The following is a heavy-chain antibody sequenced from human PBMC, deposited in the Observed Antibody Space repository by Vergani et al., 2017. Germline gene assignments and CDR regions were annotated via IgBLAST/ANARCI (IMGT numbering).Heavy chain of an antibody. Sequence: QVQLQESGPGLVKPSQTLSPTCPVSGGSISSGGYYWSWIRQHPGKGPEWIGYIYYSGSTYYNPSLKSRVTISVDTSKNQFSLKLSSVTAADTAVYYCARDNSGYEYNWFDPWGQGTLVTVSS. V-gene: IGHV4-31*03. CDR1: GGSISSGGYY. J-gene: IGHJ5*02. CDR2: IYYSGST. CDR3: ARDNSGYEYNWFDP. D-gene: IGHD5-12*01.